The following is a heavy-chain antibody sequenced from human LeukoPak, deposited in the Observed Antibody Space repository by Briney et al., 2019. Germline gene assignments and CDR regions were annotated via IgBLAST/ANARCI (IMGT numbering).Heavy chain of an antibody. CDR3: ARDNSYDSMDV. V-gene: IGHV4-4*07. Sequence: SETLSLTCTVSGGSIRSYYWSWIRQSAGKGLEWIGRIYTSGSTNYKPSLKSRVTMSVDTSKNQFSLKVNSVTAADTAVYYCARDNSYDSMDVWGKGTTVTVSS. CDR2: IYTSGST. J-gene: IGHJ6*04. D-gene: IGHD3-3*01. CDR1: GGSIRSYY.